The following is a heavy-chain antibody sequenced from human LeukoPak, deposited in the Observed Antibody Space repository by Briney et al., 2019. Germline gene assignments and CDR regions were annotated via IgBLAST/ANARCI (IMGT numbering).Heavy chain of an antibody. J-gene: IGHJ1*01. V-gene: IGHV1-2*02. Sequence: ASVKVSCKASGYTFTSYYMHWVRQAPGQGPEWVGWINPNNGGTNYAQKFQDRVTMTTDTSISTAFLEVSRLTYDDTAVYYCARDEHYDRGDYYGDQHWGQGTLVTVSS. CDR3: ARDEHYDRGDYYGDQH. CDR2: INPNNGGT. CDR1: GYTFTSYY. D-gene: IGHD3-22*01.